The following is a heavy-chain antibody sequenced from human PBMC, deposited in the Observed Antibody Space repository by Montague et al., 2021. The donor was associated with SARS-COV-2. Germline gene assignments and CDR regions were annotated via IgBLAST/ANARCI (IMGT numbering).Heavy chain of an antibody. D-gene: IGHD2-15*01. CDR1: GGSFTDYY. Sequence: SETLSLTCAVSGGSFTDYYWSWIRQHPGKGLEWIGQIHHSGSTNYNPSLQRRLSTSADTSKKQFTLSLSSVTAADTAVYYCARVRGILHYVLGLDVWGQGTPVTVSS. CDR3: ARVRGILHYVLGLDV. J-gene: IGHJ6*02. CDR2: IHHSGST. V-gene: IGHV4-34*01.